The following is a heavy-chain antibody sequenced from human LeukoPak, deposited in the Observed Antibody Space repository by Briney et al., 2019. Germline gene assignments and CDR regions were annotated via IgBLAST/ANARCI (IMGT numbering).Heavy chain of an antibody. CDR1: GYYISIGYY. Sequence: PSETLSLTCAVSGYYISIGYYWGQIRQPPWNGLEWIERISHSASTYYNPPFMSLSTISVDTSKNQFSLKLSSVTAADTAVYYCASRMATFLTYNWFDPGGQGTLVTVSS. J-gene: IGHJ5*02. V-gene: IGHV4-38-2*01. D-gene: IGHD5-12*01. CDR2: ISHSAST. CDR3: ASRMATFLTYNWFDP.